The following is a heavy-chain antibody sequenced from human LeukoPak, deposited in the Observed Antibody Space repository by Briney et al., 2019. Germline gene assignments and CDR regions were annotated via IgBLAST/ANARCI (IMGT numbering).Heavy chain of an antibody. CDR2: ISGSGTTI. D-gene: IGHD1-7*01. CDR3: GRDFGLVGTKRSFDL. CDR1: GFTFTDYY. Sequence: GGSLRLSCAASGFTFTDYYTGWIRQAPGKGLEWLSYISGSGTTIFYADSVKGRFTISRDNAKNSVDLQMNSLRAEDTAVYYCGRDFGLVGTKRSFDLWGQGTMVTVSS. J-gene: IGHJ3*01. V-gene: IGHV3-11*01.